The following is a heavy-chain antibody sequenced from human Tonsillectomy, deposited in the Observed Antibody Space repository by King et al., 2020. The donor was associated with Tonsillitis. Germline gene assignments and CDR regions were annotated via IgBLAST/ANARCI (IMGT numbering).Heavy chain of an antibody. CDR3: AKEGGISGLGGMDV. D-gene: IGHD3-10*01. J-gene: IGHJ6*02. V-gene: IGHV3-30*02. CDR1: GFSFSNDD. Sequence: VQLVESGGGVVQPGGSLRLSCAASGFSFSNDDMHWVRQAPGRGLEWVTFIRNDGTYKYYAGSVKGRFTISRDNSKNTLYLQMNSLTTEETAVYYCAKEGGISGLGGMDVWGQGTTVTVSS. CDR2: IRNDGTYK.